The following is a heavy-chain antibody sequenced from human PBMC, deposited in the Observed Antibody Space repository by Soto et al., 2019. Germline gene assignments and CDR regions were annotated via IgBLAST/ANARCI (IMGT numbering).Heavy chain of an antibody. CDR1: GGTFSSYT. D-gene: IGHD4-17*01. CDR3: ARDSDTVTDAFDI. Sequence: QVQLVQSGAEVKKPGSSVKVSCKASGGTFSSYTISWVRQAPGQGLEWMGRIIPILGIANYAQKFQGRVTITADKSTSTAYMELSSLRSEDTAVYYCARDSDTVTDAFDIWGHGTMVTVSS. CDR2: IIPILGIA. J-gene: IGHJ3*02. V-gene: IGHV1-69*08.